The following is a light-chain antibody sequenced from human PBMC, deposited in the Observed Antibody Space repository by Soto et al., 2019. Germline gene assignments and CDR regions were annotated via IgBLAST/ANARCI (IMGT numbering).Light chain of an antibody. V-gene: IGLV2-23*01. CDR2: EGS. CDR1: SSDVGSYNL. CDR3: CSYAAGSTYV. Sequence: QSALTQPASVSGSPGQSITISFTGTSSDVGSYNLVSWYQQHPGKAPKLMIYEGSKRPSGVPNRFSGSKSDNTASLTVSGLQAEDETDYYCCSYAAGSTYVFGTGTKVTVL. J-gene: IGLJ1*01.